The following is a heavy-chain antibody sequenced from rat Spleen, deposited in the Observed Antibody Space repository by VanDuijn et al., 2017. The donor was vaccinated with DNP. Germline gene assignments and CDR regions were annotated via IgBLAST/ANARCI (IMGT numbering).Heavy chain of an antibody. CDR1: GFTFSNYG. CDR2: MSYDGRRT. J-gene: IGHJ2*01. Sequence: EVQLVESGGGLVQPGRSLKLSCAASGFTFSNYGMAWVRQAPTKGLEWVATMSYDGRRTYYRDSVRGRFTISRDNAKSTLYLQVDSLRSEDTATYYCARHGRRVFDYWGQGVMVTVSS. V-gene: IGHV5-29*01. CDR3: ARHGRRVFDY. D-gene: IGHD1-11*01.